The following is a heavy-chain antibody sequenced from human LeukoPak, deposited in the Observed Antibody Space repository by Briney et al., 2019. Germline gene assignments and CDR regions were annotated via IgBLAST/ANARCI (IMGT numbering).Heavy chain of an antibody. Sequence: GRSLRLSCAASGFTFDDYAMHWVRQAPGKGLEWVSGISWISGSIGYADSVKGRFTISRDNAKNSLYLQMNSLRAEDTALYYCAKAYSSSWYGGVDYWGQGTLVTVSS. CDR3: AKAYSSSWYGGVDY. CDR2: ISWISGSI. V-gene: IGHV3-9*01. J-gene: IGHJ4*02. D-gene: IGHD6-13*01. CDR1: GFTFDDYA.